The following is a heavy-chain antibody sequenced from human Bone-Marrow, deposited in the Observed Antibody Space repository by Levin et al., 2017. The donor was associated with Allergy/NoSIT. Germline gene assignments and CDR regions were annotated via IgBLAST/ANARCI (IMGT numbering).Heavy chain of an antibody. D-gene: IGHD3-3*01. CDR3: ARDPVSLTIFGVVIIPSYGMDV. Sequence: SETLSLTCAVSGYSISSGYYWGWIRQPPGKGLEWIGSIYHSGSTYYNPSLKSRVTISVDTSKNQFSLKLSSVTAADTAVYYCARDPVSLTIFGVVIIPSYGMDVWGQGTTVTVSS. CDR2: IYHSGST. J-gene: IGHJ6*02. CDR1: GYSISSGYY. V-gene: IGHV4-38-2*02.